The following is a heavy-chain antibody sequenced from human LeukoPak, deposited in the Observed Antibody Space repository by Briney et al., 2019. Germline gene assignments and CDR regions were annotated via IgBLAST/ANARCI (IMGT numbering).Heavy chain of an antibody. CDR1: GFTFSSYD. J-gene: IGHJ5*02. V-gene: IGHV3-30*03. CDR3: TRRLFPSET. Sequence: GGSLRLSCAASGFTFSSYDMHWVRQAPGKGLEWVAVISYDGSNKYYADSVKGRFTISRDNSKNTLYLQMNSLRADDTAVYYCTRRLFPSETWGQGTLVTVSS. CDR2: ISYDGSNK.